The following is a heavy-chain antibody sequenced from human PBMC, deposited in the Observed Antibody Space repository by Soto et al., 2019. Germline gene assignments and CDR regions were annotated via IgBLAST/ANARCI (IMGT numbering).Heavy chain of an antibody. D-gene: IGHD6-19*01. J-gene: IGHJ4*02. CDR1: GFTFSVYS. CDR2: ITSDTKTI. CDR3: ARSVEGHFDY. V-gene: IGHV3-48*02. Sequence: EVQLVESGGDLVQREGSLRLSCVASGFTFSVYSMNWVRQAPGKGLEWFSYITSDTKTIKYADSVKGRFTISRDNAKTSVYQQMNSLRDEDTADYYCARSVEGHFDYCGQGTVVTVSS.